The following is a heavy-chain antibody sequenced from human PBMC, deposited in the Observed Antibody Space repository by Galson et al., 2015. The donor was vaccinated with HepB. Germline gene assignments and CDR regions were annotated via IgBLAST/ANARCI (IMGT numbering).Heavy chain of an antibody. CDR2: ICSGGSRK. CDR1: GFTFTRYC. CDR3: AREGVPCESSNDLDY. Sequence: SLRLSCATSGFTFTRYCMSWVRQAPGKGLECVSAICSGGSRKHYIDSVKGRFTNSRDNSKNTLYLQMNSLRVEDTAVYYCAREGVPCESSNDLDYWGQGTLVTVSS. V-gene: IGHV3-33*01. J-gene: IGHJ4*02. D-gene: IGHD3-16*01.